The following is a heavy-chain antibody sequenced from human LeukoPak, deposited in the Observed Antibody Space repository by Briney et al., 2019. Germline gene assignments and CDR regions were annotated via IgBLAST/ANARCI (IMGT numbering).Heavy chain of an antibody. CDR2: ISSSRSYI. V-gene: IGHV3-21*01. CDR1: GLTFSSYS. J-gene: IGHJ4*02. Sequence: GGSLRLSCAASGLTFSSYSMNWVRQAPGKGLEWVSSISSSRSYITYPDSVKGRFTISRDNAKNSLYLQMNSLRAEDTAVYYCAREDIMTTVTTEDYWGQGTLVTVSS. CDR3: AREDIMTTVTTEDY. D-gene: IGHD4-17*01.